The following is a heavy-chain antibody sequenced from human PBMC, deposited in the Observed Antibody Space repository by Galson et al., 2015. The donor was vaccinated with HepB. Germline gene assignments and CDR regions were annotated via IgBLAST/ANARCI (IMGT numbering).Heavy chain of an antibody. Sequence: SLRLSCAASGFTFSSYAMHWVRQAPGKGLEWVAVISYDGSNKYYADSVKGRFTISRDNSKNTLYLQMNSLRAEDTAVYYCATAVGSGWSDGGGTDYWGQGTLVTVSS. V-gene: IGHV3-30-3*01. CDR1: GFTFSSYA. CDR2: ISYDGSNK. D-gene: IGHD6-19*01. CDR3: ATAVGSGWSDGGGTDY. J-gene: IGHJ4*02.